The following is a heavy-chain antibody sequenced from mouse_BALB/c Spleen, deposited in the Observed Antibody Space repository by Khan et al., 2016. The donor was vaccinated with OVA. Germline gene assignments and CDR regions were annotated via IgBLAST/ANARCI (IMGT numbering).Heavy chain of an antibody. J-gene: IGHJ2*01. CDR3: ARDRYDYFDN. CDR1: GYTFTDYS. D-gene: IGHD2-14*01. V-gene: IGHV9-2-1*01. CDR2: INTETGEP. Sequence: QIQLVQSGPELKKPGETVKISCKASGYTFTDYSMHWVKQAPGKGLKWMGWINTETGEPTYADDFKGRFAFSLETSASTAYLQINNLKNADTATYFCARDRYDYFDNWGQGTTLTVSS.